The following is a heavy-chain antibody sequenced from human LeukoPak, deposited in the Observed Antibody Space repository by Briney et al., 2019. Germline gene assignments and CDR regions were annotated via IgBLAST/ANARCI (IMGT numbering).Heavy chain of an antibody. D-gene: IGHD6-13*01. CDR3: AISSSWYFSGY. V-gene: IGHV1-2*02. Sequence: ASVKVSCKASGYTFTSYDINWVRQATGQGLEWMGWINPNSGGTNYAQKFQGRVTMTRDTSISTAYMERSRLRSDDTAVYYCAISSSWYFSGYWGQGTLVTVSS. CDR1: GYTFTSYD. J-gene: IGHJ4*02. CDR2: INPNSGGT.